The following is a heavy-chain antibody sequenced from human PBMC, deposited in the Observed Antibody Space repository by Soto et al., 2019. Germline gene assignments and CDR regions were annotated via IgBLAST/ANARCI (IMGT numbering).Heavy chain of an antibody. CDR2: IYYSGST. J-gene: IGHJ4*02. CDR3: ARGKGYCSGGSRYNQYYFDY. Sequence: SETLSLTCTVSGGSISSGGYYWSWIRQHPGKGLEWIGYIYYSGSTYYNPSLKSRVTISVDTSKNQFSLKLSSVTAADTAVYYCARGKGYCSGGSRYNQYYFDYWGQGTLVTV. CDR1: GGSISSGGYY. D-gene: IGHD2-15*01. V-gene: IGHV4-31*03.